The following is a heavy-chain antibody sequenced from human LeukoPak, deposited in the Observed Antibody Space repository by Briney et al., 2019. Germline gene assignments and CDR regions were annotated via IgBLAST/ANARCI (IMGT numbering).Heavy chain of an antibody. V-gene: IGHV3-21*01. D-gene: IGHD6-19*01. CDR3: ARDGGYSSGWYRYNWFDP. Sequence: NPGGSLRLSCAASGFTFSSYSMNWVRQAPGKGLEWVSSISSSSSYIYYADSVKGRFTISRDNSKNTLYLQMNSLRAEDTAVYYCARDGGYSSGWYRYNWFDPWGQGTLVTVSS. J-gene: IGHJ5*02. CDR2: ISSSSSYI. CDR1: GFTFSSYS.